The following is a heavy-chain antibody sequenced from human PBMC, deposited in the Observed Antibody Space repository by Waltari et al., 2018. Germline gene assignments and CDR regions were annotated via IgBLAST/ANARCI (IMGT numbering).Heavy chain of an antibody. D-gene: IGHD6-13*01. J-gene: IGHJ1*01. CDR1: GFTFSSYA. V-gene: IGHV3-23*04. CDR3: AKYGGSWIEF. Sequence: EVQLVESGGGLAKPGGSLRLSCAASGFTFSSYALHWVRQAPGKGLEWVSAISSGAGTYYVDSVKGRFTISRDNSKNTVSLQMNSLRAEDTAVYYCAKYGGSWIEFWGQGALVTVSS. CDR2: ISSGAGT.